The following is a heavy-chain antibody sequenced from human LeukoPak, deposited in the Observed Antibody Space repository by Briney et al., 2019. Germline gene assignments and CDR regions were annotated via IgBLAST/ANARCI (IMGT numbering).Heavy chain of an antibody. J-gene: IGHJ4*02. CDR3: ARDDTMVRGVHN. D-gene: IGHD3-10*01. Sequence: SVKVSCKASGGTFSSYAISWVRQAPGQGLEWMGGIIPIFGTANYAQKFQGRVTITADESTSAAYMKLSSLISEDTAVYYCARDDTMVRGVHNWGQGTLVTVSS. V-gene: IGHV1-69*13. CDR2: IIPIFGTA. CDR1: GGTFSSYA.